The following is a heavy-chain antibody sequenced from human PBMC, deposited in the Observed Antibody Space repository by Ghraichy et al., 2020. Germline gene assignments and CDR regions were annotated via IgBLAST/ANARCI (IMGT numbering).Heavy chain of an antibody. CDR2: ILHDGRNP. V-gene: IGHV3-30*03. CDR1: GFTFSNYD. CDR3: ARAAWGMPTNWYFDL. J-gene: IGHJ2*01. Sequence: GESLNISCATSGFTFSNYDMHWVRQAPGKGLEWVAVILHDGRNPYYGDSVRGRFTISRDNSKSTVSLQMNSLSFEDTALYYCARAAWGMPTNWYFDLWGRGTLVTVSS. D-gene: IGHD3-16*01.